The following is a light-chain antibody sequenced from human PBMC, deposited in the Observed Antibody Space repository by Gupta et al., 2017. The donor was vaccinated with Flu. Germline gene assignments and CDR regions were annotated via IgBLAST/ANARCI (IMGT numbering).Light chain of an antibody. V-gene: IGKV3-20*01. CDR2: GAS. CDR1: QSVTSAY. CDR3: QQYGSSRRT. J-gene: IGKJ1*01. Sequence: EIVLTQSPGTLSVSPGESATLSCRASQSVTSAYLAWYQQKPGQAPRLLIYGASTRATGIPDRFSGSGFGTDFTLTINRLEPEDFAVYYCQQYGSSRRTFGQGTRVEIK.